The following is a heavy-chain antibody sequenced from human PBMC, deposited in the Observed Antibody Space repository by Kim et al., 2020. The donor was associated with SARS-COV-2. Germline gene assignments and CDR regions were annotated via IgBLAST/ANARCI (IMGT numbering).Heavy chain of an antibody. CDR2: INHSGST. D-gene: IGHD3-10*01. CDR1: GGSFSGYY. Sequence: SQTLSLTCAVYGGSFSGYYWSWIRQPPGKGLEWIGEINHSGSTTYNPSLKSRVTISVDTSKNQFSRKLSSVTAADTAVYYCARAQTLGGLLWFGELSGLSKGFDYWGQGTLVTVSS. V-gene: IGHV4-34*01. CDR3: ARAQTLGGLLWFGELSGLSKGFDY. J-gene: IGHJ4*02.